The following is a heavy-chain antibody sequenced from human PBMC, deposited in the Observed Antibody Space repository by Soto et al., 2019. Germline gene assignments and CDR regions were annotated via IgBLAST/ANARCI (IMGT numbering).Heavy chain of an antibody. CDR1: GYTFTSYD. Sequence: QVQLVQSGAEVKKPGASVKVSCKASGYTFTSYDINWVPQATGQGLEWMGWMNPNSGNTGYAQKFQGRVTKTRNTSISTAYMELSSLRSEDTAVYFCARRGYSSSGYYYYYYGMDVWGQGTTVGVTS. CDR3: ARRGYSSSGYYYYYYGMDV. CDR2: MNPNSGNT. D-gene: IGHD6-13*01. J-gene: IGHJ6*02. V-gene: IGHV1-8*01.